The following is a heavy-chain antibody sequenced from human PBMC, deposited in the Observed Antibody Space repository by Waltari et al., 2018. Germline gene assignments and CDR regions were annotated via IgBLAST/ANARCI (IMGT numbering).Heavy chain of an antibody. Sequence: QVQLVESGGGVVQPGRSLRLSCAASAFTFSSYGMHWVRQAPGKGLEWVAVIWYDGSNKYYADSVKGRFTISRDNSKNTLYLQMNSLRAEDTAVYYCARDPYSVVAASDAFDIWGQGTMVTVSS. J-gene: IGHJ3*02. D-gene: IGHD2-15*01. CDR3: ARDPYSVVAASDAFDI. CDR1: AFTFSSYG. V-gene: IGHV3-33*01. CDR2: IWYDGSNK.